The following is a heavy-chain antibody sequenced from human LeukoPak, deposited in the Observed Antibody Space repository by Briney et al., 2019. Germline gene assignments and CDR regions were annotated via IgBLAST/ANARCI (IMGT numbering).Heavy chain of an antibody. CDR3: ARLSIAAGGD. CDR2: INHSGST. J-gene: IGHJ4*02. D-gene: IGHD6-13*01. Sequence: SETLSLTCAVYGGSFSGYYWSWIREPPGKGLESIGEINHSGSTNYNPSLKSRVTISVDTSKNQFPLKLSSVPAADTAVYYCARLSIAAGGDWGQGTLVTVSS. V-gene: IGHV4-34*01. CDR1: GGSFSGYY.